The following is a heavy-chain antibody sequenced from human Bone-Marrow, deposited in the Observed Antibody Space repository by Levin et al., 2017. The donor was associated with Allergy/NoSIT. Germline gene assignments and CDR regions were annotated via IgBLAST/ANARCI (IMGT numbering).Heavy chain of an antibody. CDR3: VKGNSYFYYNMDV. CDR2: IGWDGGAT. V-gene: IGHV3-43*01. D-gene: IGHD2/OR15-2a*01. J-gene: IGHJ6*02. Sequence: GESLKISCAASGFTFEDYTMHWVRQAPGKGLEWVSLIGWDGGATFYADSVKGRFTISRDNSKNSLYLQMDSLSTEDTAFYYCVKGNSYFYYNMDVWGQGTTVIVSS. CDR1: GFTFEDYT.